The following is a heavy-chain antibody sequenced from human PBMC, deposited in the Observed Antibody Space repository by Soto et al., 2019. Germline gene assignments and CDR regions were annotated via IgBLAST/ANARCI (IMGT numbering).Heavy chain of an antibody. D-gene: IGHD2-2*01. CDR1: GGSFSGYY. V-gene: IGHV4-34*01. Sequence: SETLSLTCAVYGGSFSGYYWSWIRQPPGKGLEWIGEINHSGSTNYNPSLKSRVTISVDTSKNQFSLKLSSVTAEDTAIYYCAKDSHWAIISPTHDYWGHGTLVTVSS. CDR2: INHSGST. J-gene: IGHJ4*01. CDR3: AKDSHWAIISPTHDY.